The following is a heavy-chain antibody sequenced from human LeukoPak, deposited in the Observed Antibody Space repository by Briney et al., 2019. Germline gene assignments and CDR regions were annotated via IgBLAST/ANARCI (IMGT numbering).Heavy chain of an antibody. V-gene: IGHV4-34*01. D-gene: IGHD3-10*01. CDR2: INRGGST. J-gene: IGHJ4*02. CDR1: GGSFSGYY. CDR3: ARGYGSGSYYGY. Sequence: PSETLSLTCAAYGGSFSGYYWSWIRQPPGKGLEWIGEINRGGSTNYNPSLKSRVTISVDTSKNQFSLKLSSVTAADTAVYYCARGYGSGSYYGYWGQGTLVTVSS.